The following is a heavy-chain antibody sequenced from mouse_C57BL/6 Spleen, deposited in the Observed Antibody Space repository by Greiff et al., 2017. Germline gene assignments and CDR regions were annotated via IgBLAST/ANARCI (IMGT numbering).Heavy chain of an antibody. CDR2: INPNNGGT. J-gene: IGHJ3*01. CDR1: GYTFTDYY. V-gene: IGHV1-26*01. CDR3: ARGNYEMRFAY. D-gene: IGHD2-1*01. Sequence: EVQLQQSGPELVKPGASVKISCKASGYTFTDYYMNWVKQSHGKSLEWIGDINPNNGGTSYNQKFKGKATLTVDKSSSTAYMALRSLTSEDSAVYYCARGNYEMRFAYWGQGTLVTVSA.